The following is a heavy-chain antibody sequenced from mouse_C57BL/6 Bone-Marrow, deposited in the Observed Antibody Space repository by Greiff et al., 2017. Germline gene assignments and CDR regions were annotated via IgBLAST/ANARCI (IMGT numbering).Heavy chain of an antibody. V-gene: IGHV1-64*01. CDR1: GYTFTSYW. CDR2: IHPNSGST. Sequence: QVQLQQPGAELVKPGASVKLSCKASGYTFTSYWMHWVKQRPGQGLEWIGMIHPNSGSTKYNEKFKSKATLTVDKSSRTAYMQLSSLTSEDSAVYYCARMTWGNYGSTRDYWGQGTSLTVSS. J-gene: IGHJ2*02. CDR3: ARMTWGNYGSTRDY. D-gene: IGHD1-1*01.